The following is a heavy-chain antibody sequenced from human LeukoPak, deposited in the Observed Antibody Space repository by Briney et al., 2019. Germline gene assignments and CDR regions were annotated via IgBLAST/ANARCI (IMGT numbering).Heavy chain of an antibody. D-gene: IGHD6-19*01. CDR3: ARAPTQLIAVAGTYGYYYGMDV. J-gene: IGHJ6*02. CDR1: GGTFSSYA. Sequence: SVKVSCKASGGTFSSYAISWVRQAPGQGLEWMGRIIPILGIANYAQKFQGRVTITADKSTSTAYMELSSLRSEDTAVYYCARAPTQLIAVAGTYGYYYGMDVWGQGTTVTVSS. V-gene: IGHV1-69*04. CDR2: IIPILGIA.